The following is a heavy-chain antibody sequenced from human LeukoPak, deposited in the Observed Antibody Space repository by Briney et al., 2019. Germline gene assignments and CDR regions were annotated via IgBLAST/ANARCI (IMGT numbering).Heavy chain of an antibody. D-gene: IGHD3-10*01. Sequence: GGSLRLSCAASGFTFSTFMMMWVRQSPGKGLEWVSTINVPGSTFYADSVEGRFTISRDTSKNLLYLQMYSLRVEDTAVYYCAKSNYYGSGSYSEDAYDIWGQGTMVTVSS. CDR2: INVPGST. V-gene: IGHV3-23*01. J-gene: IGHJ3*02. CDR1: GFTFSTFM. CDR3: AKSNYYGSGSYSEDAYDI.